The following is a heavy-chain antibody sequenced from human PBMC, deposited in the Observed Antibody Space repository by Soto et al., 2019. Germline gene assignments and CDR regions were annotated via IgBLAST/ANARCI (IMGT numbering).Heavy chain of an antibody. CDR3: VRRVVTARGSYYYGMDV. Sequence: EVQLVESGGGLVQPGGSLRLSCAASGFTFSSYWMNWVRQAPGKGLVWVSRINSDGSSTNYADSVKGRFSISRDNAKNTLYLQMNSLPAEDTAVYYCVRRVVTARGSYYYGMDVWGQGTTVTVSS. CDR1: GFTFSSYW. V-gene: IGHV3-74*01. J-gene: IGHJ6*02. D-gene: IGHD2-21*02. CDR2: INSDGSST.